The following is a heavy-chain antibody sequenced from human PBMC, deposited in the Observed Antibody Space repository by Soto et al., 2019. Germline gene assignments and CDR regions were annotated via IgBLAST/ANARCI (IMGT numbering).Heavy chain of an antibody. CDR2: ISSTSSYI. J-gene: IGHJ4*02. CDR1: GLDFSTYS. D-gene: IGHD2-15*01. Sequence: EVRLVESGGGLVKPGGSLRLSCEGTGLDFSTYSMNWVLQAPGKGLEWVSSISSTSSYIYYADSVKGRFTVSRDNAKNSLYLEMNSLRAEDTAIYFGARDDLVVQRGNFDFWGQGTPVTVSS. CDR3: ARDDLVVQRGNFDF. V-gene: IGHV3-21*01.